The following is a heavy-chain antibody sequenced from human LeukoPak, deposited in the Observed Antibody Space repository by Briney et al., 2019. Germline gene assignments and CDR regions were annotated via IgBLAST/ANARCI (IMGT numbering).Heavy chain of an antibody. CDR3: ARLGSTSRNYYYGMDV. Sequence: SVKVSCKASGGTFSSYAISWVRQAPGQGLEWMGGIIPIFGTANYAQKFQGRVTITADESTSTAYLQWSSLKASDTAMYYCARLGSTSRNYYYGMDVWGQGTTVTVSS. CDR2: IIPIFGTA. V-gene: IGHV1-69*13. J-gene: IGHJ6*02. D-gene: IGHD2-2*01. CDR1: GGTFSSYA.